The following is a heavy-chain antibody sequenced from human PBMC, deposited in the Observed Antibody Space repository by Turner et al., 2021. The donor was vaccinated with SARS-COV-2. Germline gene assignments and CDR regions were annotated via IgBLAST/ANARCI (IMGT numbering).Heavy chain of an antibody. CDR1: GFTFSTYW. D-gene: IGHD3-22*01. CDR3: ARWRKEPYYESRGYYPHAFDI. J-gene: IGHJ3*02. Sequence: EVQLVESGGGLVQPGGSLRLSCPASGFTFSTYWMHWVRQAPGKGLVWVSRISSDGSASYADSGKGRFTISRDNAKITMYLQMNSLRAEDTAVYYCARWRKEPYYESRGYYPHAFDIWGQGTMVTVSS. CDR2: ISSDGSA. V-gene: IGHV3-74*01.